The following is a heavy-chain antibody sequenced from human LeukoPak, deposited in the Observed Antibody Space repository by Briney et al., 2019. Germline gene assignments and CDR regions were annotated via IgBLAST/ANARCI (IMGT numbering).Heavy chain of an antibody. CDR1: GFTFSSYE. CDR3: ASEVPYYYGSGNYYSPDY. V-gene: IGHV3-48*03. D-gene: IGHD3-10*01. J-gene: IGHJ4*02. CDR2: ISSGSSTV. Sequence: GGSLRLSCTASGFTFSSYEMNWVRQAPGKGLEWVSYISSGSSTVYYADSVKGRFTISRDNAKNSLYLQMHSLRAEDTAVYYCASEVPYYYGSGNYYSPDYWGQGTLVTVSS.